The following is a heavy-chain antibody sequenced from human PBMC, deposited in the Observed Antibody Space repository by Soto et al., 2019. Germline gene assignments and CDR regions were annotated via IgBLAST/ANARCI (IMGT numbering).Heavy chain of an antibody. CDR3: ARDAPPADY. J-gene: IGHJ4*02. CDR1: GYTFASYA. Sequence: QVQLVQSGAEVKKPGASVKVSCKASGYTFASYAISWVRQAPGQGLEWMGWISAYNGNTNYAQKLQGRVTMTTDTSTRTAYRELRSLRSDDTSEYYCARDAPPADYWGQGTLVTVSS. CDR2: ISAYNGNT. V-gene: IGHV1-18*01.